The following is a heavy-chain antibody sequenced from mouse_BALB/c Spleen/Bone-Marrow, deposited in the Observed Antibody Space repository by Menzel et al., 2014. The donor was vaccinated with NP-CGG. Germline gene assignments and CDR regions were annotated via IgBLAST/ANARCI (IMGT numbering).Heavy chain of an antibody. D-gene: IGHD2-3*01. CDR3: ARYDGYFDY. Sequence: QVQLKESGAELVRPGTSVKVSCKASGYAFTDYLMEWLKQRPGQGLEWIGVINPGSGSTNYNEKFKDKATLTADKSSSTAYMQLSCLTSDDSAVYFCARYDGYFDYWGQGTILTVSS. CDR2: INPGSGST. J-gene: IGHJ2*01. CDR1: GYAFTDYL. V-gene: IGHV1-54*01.